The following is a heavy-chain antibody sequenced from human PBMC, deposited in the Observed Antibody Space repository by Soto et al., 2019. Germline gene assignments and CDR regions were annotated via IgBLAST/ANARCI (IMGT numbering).Heavy chain of an antibody. CDR3: ARDVGVLWFGELSGPYYFDY. CDR1: GGTFSSYA. V-gene: IGHV1-69*05. Sequence: SVKVSCKASGGTFSSYAISWVQQAPGQGLEWMGGIIPIFGTANYAQKLQGRVTMTTDTSTSTAYMELRSLRSDDTAVYYCARDVGVLWFGELSGPYYFDYWGQGTLVTVSS. J-gene: IGHJ4*02. CDR2: IIPIFGTA. D-gene: IGHD3-10*01.